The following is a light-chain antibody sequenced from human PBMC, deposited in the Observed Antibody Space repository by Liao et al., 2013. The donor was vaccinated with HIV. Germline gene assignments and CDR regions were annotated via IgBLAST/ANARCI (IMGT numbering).Light chain of an antibody. V-gene: IGLV3-1*01. CDR2: QDN. CDR1: KLGDKY. J-gene: IGLJ1*01. CDR3: QAWDTSVYV. Sequence: SYELTQPPSVSVSPGQTASITCSADKLGDKYACWYQQKPGQSPVLVIYQDNKRPSGIPERFSGSNSGNTATLTISGTQAIDEADYFCQAWDTSVYVFGTGTEVTVL.